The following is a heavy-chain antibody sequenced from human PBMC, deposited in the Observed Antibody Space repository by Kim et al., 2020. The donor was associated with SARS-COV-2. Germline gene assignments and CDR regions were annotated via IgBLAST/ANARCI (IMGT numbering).Heavy chain of an antibody. Sequence: SVKVSCKASGGTFSSYAISWVRQAPGQGLEWMGRIIPIPGIANYAQKFQGRVTITADKSTSTAYMELSSLRSEDTAVYYCARDGPGAQYLVVVPAAKKNYFGYWGQGTLVTVSS. CDR2: IIPIPGIA. V-gene: IGHV1-69*04. CDR3: ARDGPGAQYLVVVPAAKKNYFGY. D-gene: IGHD2-2*01. CDR1: GGTFSSYA. J-gene: IGHJ4*02.